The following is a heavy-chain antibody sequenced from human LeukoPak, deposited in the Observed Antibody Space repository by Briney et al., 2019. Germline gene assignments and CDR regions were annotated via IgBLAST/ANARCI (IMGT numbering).Heavy chain of an antibody. Sequence: ASVKVSCKASGYTFTSYGISWVRQAPGQGLEWMGWISAYNGNTNYAQKLQGRVTMTTDTSTSTAYMELRSLRSDDTAVYYCSIVVVTASSYYFDYWGQGTLVTVSS. CDR1: GYTFTSYG. D-gene: IGHD2-21*02. CDR3: SIVVVTASSYYFDY. J-gene: IGHJ4*02. CDR2: ISAYNGNT. V-gene: IGHV1-18*01.